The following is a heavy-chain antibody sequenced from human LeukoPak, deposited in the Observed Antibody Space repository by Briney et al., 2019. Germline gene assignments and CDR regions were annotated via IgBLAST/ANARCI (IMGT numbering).Heavy chain of an antibody. J-gene: IGHJ3*02. Sequence: GGSLRLSCAASGFTFSRYGIHWVSEAPGKGLEWVAVISYDGGIKYYADSVKGRFTISRDNAKNSLYLQMNSLRAEDTALYYCPRATKWTEDAFDIWGQGTMVTVSS. CDR2: ISYDGGIK. V-gene: IGHV3-30*03. CDR1: GFTFSRYG. CDR3: PRATKWTEDAFDI. D-gene: IGHD1-26*01.